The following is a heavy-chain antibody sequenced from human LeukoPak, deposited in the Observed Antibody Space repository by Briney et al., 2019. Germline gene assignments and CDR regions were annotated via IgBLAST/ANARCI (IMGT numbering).Heavy chain of an antibody. CDR2: IKQDGSET. CDR3: ARDMYSSSWLWFDP. D-gene: IGHD6-13*01. CDR1: GFTFSSYW. Sequence: PGGSLRLSCAASGFTFSSYWMSWVRQAPGKGLEWVANIKQDGSETYYVDSVKGRFTISRDNAKNSLYLQMNSLRAEDTAVYYCARDMYSSSWLWFDPWGQGTLVTVSS. V-gene: IGHV3-7*01. J-gene: IGHJ5*02.